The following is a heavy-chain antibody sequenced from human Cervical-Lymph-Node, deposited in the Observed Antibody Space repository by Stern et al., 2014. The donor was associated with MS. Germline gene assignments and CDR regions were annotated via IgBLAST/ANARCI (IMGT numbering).Heavy chain of an antibody. CDR2: IKPNSGGT. D-gene: IGHD6-13*01. CDR1: GYTFTDYY. V-gene: IGHV1-2*06. CDR3: ARDSTIWSVDY. Sequence: VQLVQSGPEVKKPGASVKVSCTASGYTFTDYYMHWVRQAPGKGLEWMGLIKPNSGGTNSAQKFQGRVTMTRDTSISTAYMELSGLKSDDTAVYYCARDSTIWSVDYWGQGTLVTVSS. J-gene: IGHJ4*02.